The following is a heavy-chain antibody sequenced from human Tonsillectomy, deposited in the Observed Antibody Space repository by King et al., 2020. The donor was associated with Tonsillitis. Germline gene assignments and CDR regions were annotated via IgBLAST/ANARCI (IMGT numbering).Heavy chain of an antibody. J-gene: IGHJ6*02. Sequence: VQLQESGPGLVKPSETLSLTCTVSGGSISSYYWSWIRQPPGKGLEWIGYIYYSGSTNYNPSPKSRVTISVDTSKNQFSLKLSSVTAADTAVYYCARGSVGHSYYYGMDVWGQGTTVTVSS. V-gene: IGHV4-59*01. CDR1: GGSISSYY. D-gene: IGHD3/OR15-3a*01. CDR2: IYYSGST. CDR3: ARGSVGHSYYYGMDV.